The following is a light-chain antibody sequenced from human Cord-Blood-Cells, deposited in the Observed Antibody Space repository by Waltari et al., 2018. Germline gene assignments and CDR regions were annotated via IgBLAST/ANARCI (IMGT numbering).Light chain of an antibody. CDR3: QQRSNWPLT. V-gene: IGKV4-1*01. CDR1: QSVLYSSNNKNY. CDR2: WAS. Sequence: DIVMTQSPDYLAVSLGERATINCQSSQSVLYSSNNKNYLAWYQQKPGQPPKLLIYWASTRESGVPDRFSGSGSGTDFTLTISSLEPEDFAVYYCQQRSNWPLTFGGGTKVEIK. J-gene: IGKJ4*01.